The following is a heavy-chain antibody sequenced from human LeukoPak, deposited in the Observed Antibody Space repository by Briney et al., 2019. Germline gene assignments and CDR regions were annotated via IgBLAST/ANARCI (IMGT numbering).Heavy chain of an antibody. D-gene: IGHD6-13*01. CDR3: ATRPRGIAAAAPDY. Sequence: GGSLRLSCAASGFTFSSYSMNWVRQAPGKGLEWVSYISSSSSTIYYADSVKGRFTTSRDNAKNSLYLQMNSLRAEDTAVYYCATRPRGIAAAAPDYWGQGTLVTVSS. CDR2: ISSSSSTI. CDR1: GFTFSSYS. V-gene: IGHV3-48*04. J-gene: IGHJ4*02.